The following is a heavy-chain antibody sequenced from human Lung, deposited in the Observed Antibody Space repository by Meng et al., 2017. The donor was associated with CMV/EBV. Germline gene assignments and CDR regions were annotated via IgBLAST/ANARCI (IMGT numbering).Heavy chain of an antibody. CDR1: GFTFSNVW. J-gene: IGHJ3*02. V-gene: IGHV3-15*01. D-gene: IGHD6-13*01. CDR3: TAESGNSWSGDAFDI. CDR2: IKSETQGGKT. Sequence: GGSLRLXCAASGFTFSNVWMSWVRQAPGKGLEWIARIKSETQGGKTDYAAPVKGRFSISRDDSKNTLYLQMSSLKSEDTALYYCTAESGNSWSGDAFDIWGQGTMVXVSS.